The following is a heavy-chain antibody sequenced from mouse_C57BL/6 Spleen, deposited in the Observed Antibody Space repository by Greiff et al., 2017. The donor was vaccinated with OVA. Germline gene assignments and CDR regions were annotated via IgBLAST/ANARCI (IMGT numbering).Heavy chain of an antibody. CDR2: IDPEDGDT. D-gene: IGHD3-2*02. J-gene: IGHJ3*01. CDR1: GFNIKDYY. V-gene: IGHV14-1*01. CDR3: TTQTAQATWFAY. Sequence: VQLQQSGAELVRPGASVKLSCTASGFNIKDYYMHWVKQRPEQGLEWIGRIDPEDGDTGYAPKFQGKATMTADTSSNTAYLQLSSLTSEDTAVYYCTTQTAQATWFAYWGQGTLVTVSA.